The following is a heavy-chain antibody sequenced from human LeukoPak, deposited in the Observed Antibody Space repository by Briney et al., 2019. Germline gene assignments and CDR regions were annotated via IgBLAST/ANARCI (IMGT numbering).Heavy chain of an antibody. Sequence: GASVKVSCKASGYTFTGYYMHWVRQAPGQGLEWMGWINPNSGGTNYAQKFQGRVTMTRDTSISTAYMELSRLRSDDTAVYYCARGQVGATTDGSDYWGQGTLVTASS. CDR2: INPNSGGT. D-gene: IGHD1-26*01. CDR3: ARGQVGATTDGSDY. CDR1: GYTFTGYY. V-gene: IGHV1-2*02. J-gene: IGHJ4*02.